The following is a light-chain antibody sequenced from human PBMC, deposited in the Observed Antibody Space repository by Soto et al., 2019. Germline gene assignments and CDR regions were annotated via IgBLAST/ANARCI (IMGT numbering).Light chain of an antibody. CDR1: QSISSW. J-gene: IGKJ1*01. Sequence: IQMPQSPSTLSASVLDRSPITCLASQSISSWLAWYQQKPGKAPRLLIYKASSLESGVPSRFSGSGSGTEFTLTISSLQPDDFATYYCQHYISAPWKCGKGHKVAIK. CDR2: KAS. CDR3: QHYISAPWK. V-gene: IGKV1-5*03.